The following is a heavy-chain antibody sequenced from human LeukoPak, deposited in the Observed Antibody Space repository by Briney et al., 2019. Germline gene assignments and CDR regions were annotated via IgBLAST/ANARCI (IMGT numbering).Heavy chain of an antibody. V-gene: IGHV3-30*04. Sequence: GRSLRLSCAASGFTFSSYAMHWVRQAPGKGLEWVAVISYDGSNKYYADSVKGRFTISRDNSKNTLYLQMNSLRAEDMAVYYCAREDDILTGPFDYWGQGTLVTVSS. J-gene: IGHJ4*02. CDR1: GFTFSSYA. CDR3: AREDDILTGPFDY. CDR2: ISYDGSNK. D-gene: IGHD3-9*01.